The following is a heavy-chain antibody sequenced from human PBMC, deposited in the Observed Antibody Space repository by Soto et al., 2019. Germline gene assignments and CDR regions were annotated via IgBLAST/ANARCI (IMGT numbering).Heavy chain of an antibody. D-gene: IGHD2-2*01. CDR1: GFTFSDHY. V-gene: IGHV3-72*01. CDR2: TRHITNSYTT. Sequence: GGSLRLSCAASGFTFSDHYMDWVRQAPGKGLEWVGRTRHITNSYTTEYAASVKGRFTISRDDSKNSLYLQMNSLKTEDTAVYYCARESPDVVIVPAAKGGRYMDVWGKGTPVTVSS. J-gene: IGHJ6*03. CDR3: ARESPDVVIVPAAKGGRYMDV.